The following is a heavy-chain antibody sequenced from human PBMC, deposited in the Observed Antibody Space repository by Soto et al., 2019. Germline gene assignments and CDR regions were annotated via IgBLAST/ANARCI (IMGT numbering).Heavy chain of an antibody. J-gene: IGHJ6*02. D-gene: IGHD3-10*01. Sequence: EVQLVESGGGLVQPGRSLRLSCAASGFTFDDCAMHWVRQAPGKGLEWVSGISWNSGSISYADSVKGRFTISRDNAKKSMCLQMNSLRAEDTALYYCAKERCGSGSYYYYYGMDVWGQGNTVTVSS. CDR3: AKERCGSGSYYYYYGMDV. V-gene: IGHV3-9*01. CDR1: GFTFDDCA. CDR2: ISWNSGSI.